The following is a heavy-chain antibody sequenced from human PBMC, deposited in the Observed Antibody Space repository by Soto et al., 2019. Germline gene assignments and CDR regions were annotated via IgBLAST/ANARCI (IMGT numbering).Heavy chain of an antibody. CDR2: INPNSGGT. Sequence: ASVKVSCKASGYTFTGYYMHWVRQAPGQGLEWMGWINPNSGGTNYAQKFQGWVTMTRDTSISTAYMELSRLRSEDTAVYYCARVNVHCSSTSCSKYYYYYGMDVWGQGTTVTVSS. J-gene: IGHJ6*02. CDR3: ARVNVHCSSTSCSKYYYYYGMDV. D-gene: IGHD2-2*01. V-gene: IGHV1-2*04. CDR1: GYTFTGYY.